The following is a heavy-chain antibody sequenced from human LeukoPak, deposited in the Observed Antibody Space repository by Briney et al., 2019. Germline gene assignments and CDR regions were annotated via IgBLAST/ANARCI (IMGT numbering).Heavy chain of an antibody. Sequence: SETLSLTCTVSGGSISSGSYYWSWIRQPAGKGLEWIGYVYYSGSTDYNPSLESRVTISVDTSKNHFSLKLNSVTAADTAVYYCARPVSSGSYSGAFDIWGQGTRVTVSS. CDR2: VYYSGST. J-gene: IGHJ3*02. V-gene: IGHV4-61*10. D-gene: IGHD3-10*01. CDR1: GGSISSGSYY. CDR3: ARPVSSGSYSGAFDI.